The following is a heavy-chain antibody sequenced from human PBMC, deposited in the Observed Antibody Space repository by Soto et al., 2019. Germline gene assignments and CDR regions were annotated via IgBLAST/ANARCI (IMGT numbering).Heavy chain of an antibody. CDR2: ISYDGSNK. J-gene: IGHJ6*02. CDR1: GFTFSGYG. CDR3: AKEIAARPLRYYYDYGMDV. V-gene: IGHV3-30*18. Sequence: PGGSLRLSCAVSGFTFSGYGMHWVRQAPGKGLEWVAVISYDGSNKYYADSVKGRFTISRDNSKNTLYLQMNSLRAEDTAVYYCAKEIAARPLRYYYDYGMDVWGQGTLVTVSS. D-gene: IGHD6-6*01.